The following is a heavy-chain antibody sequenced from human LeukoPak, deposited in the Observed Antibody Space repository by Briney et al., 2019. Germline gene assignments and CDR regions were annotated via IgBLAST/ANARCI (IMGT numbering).Heavy chain of an antibody. J-gene: IGHJ4*02. Sequence: SETLSLTCTVSGGSISPYYWSWIRQPPGKGLEWIGYIYYSGSTNYNPSLKGRVTISIDTSKNQFSLKLTSVTAADTAVYYCARLYQYGSGSFFDYWGQGARVTASS. D-gene: IGHD3-10*01. CDR1: GGSISPYY. CDR3: ARLYQYGSGSFFDY. V-gene: IGHV4-59*08. CDR2: IYYSGST.